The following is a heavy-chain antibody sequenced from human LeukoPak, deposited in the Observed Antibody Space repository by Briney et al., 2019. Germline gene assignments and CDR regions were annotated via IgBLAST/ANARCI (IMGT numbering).Heavy chain of an antibody. CDR3: ARWAVAGMDFDY. CDR1: GGSISGYY. J-gene: IGHJ4*02. V-gene: IGHV4-59*01. Sequence: SETLSLTCTVSGGSISGYYWSWIRQPPGKGLEWVGYIYYSGSTNYNPSLKSRVTISVDTSKSQFSLKLSSVTAADTAVYYCARWAVAGMDFDYWGQGTLVTVSS. CDR2: IYYSGST. D-gene: IGHD6-19*01.